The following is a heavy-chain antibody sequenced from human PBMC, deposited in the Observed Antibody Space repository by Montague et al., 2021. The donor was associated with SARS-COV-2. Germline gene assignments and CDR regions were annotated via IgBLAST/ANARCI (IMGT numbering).Heavy chain of an antibody. CDR2: INHSGST. V-gene: IGHV4-34*01. CDR1: GGSFIGYY. Sequence: SETLSLTCAVYGGSFIGYYWSWIRQPPGKGLEWIGDINHSGSTNYNPSLKSRVSISVDTSKNQFSLKLRSVTAADTAVYYCARATVDVTMIIVVMTGVEHYFDFWGQGTLVTVSS. J-gene: IGHJ4*02. D-gene: IGHD3-22*01. CDR3: ARATVDVTMIIVVMTGVEHYFDF.